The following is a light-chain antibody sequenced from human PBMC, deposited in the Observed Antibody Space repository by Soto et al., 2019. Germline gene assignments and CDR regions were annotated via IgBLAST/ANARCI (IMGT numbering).Light chain of an antibody. V-gene: IGKV1-39*01. CDR2: AAS. CDR3: QQSYITPPT. J-gene: IGKJ1*01. Sequence: DIQMTQSPSSLSASVGDRVIITCRASQSISSHLNWYQQKSGKAPELLIYAASSLQSGVPSRFSGSGSGTDFTLTISSLLPEDFATYHCQQSYITPPTFGQGTKVDIK. CDR1: QSISSH.